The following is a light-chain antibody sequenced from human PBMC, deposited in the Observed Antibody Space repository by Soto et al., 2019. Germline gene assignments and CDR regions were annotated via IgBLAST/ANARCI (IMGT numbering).Light chain of an antibody. J-gene: IGKJ1*01. Sequence: IQMTQSPSSLSASVGDRVTITCRASQDIRNDLGWYQHKPGTAPKLLIYAASTLQAEVPSRFSGSGSGTDFTLTISSLHPEDFATYYCLQDYNYPWTFGQGTKVDIK. V-gene: IGKV1-6*01. CDR3: LQDYNYPWT. CDR2: AAS. CDR1: QDIRND.